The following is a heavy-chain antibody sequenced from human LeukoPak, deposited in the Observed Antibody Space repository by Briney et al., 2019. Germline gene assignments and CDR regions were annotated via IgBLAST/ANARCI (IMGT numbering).Heavy chain of an antibody. CDR2: ISSSSSYI. V-gene: IGHV3-21*01. J-gene: IGHJ6*02. CDR1: GFTFSSYS. D-gene: IGHD4-11*01. Sequence: GSLRLSCAASGFTFSSYSMNWVRQAPGKGLEWVSSISSSSSYIYYADSVKGRFTISRDNAKNSLYLQMNSLRAEDTAVYYRARVNLPTAYYYGMDVWGQGTTVTVSS. CDR3: ARVNLPTAYYYGMDV.